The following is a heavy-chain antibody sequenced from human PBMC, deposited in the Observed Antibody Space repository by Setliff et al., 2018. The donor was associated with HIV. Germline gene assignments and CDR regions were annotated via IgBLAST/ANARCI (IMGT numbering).Heavy chain of an antibody. CDR1: SGAFTGHS. J-gene: IGHJ4*02. D-gene: IGHD2-2*03. V-gene: IGHV4-34*01. CDR2: ISHSGRT. CDR3: ARWIGTFDS. Sequence: LSLTCGVYSGAFTGHSWSWIRRSPEKGLEWIGEISHSGRTNYNPSLKSRVSISLESSKNQFSLMLNSVTAADTAVYYCARWIGTFDSWGQGTLVTVSS.